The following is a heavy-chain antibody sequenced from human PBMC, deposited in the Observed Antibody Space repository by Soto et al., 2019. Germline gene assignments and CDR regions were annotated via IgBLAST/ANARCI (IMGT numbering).Heavy chain of an antibody. Sequence: QVQLQESGPGLVKPSGTLSLTCAVSGGSISSSHWWTWVRQSPGKGLEYIGEISHSGTSNSNPSPKSRVTLSVDRSKNHFSLTLTSVTDADTAVYYCARVVLSITRGAFDAWGQGTPVIVSS. CDR3: ARVVLSITRGAFDA. CDR2: ISHSGTS. D-gene: IGHD1-20*01. CDR1: GGSISSSHW. V-gene: IGHV4-4*02. J-gene: IGHJ3*01.